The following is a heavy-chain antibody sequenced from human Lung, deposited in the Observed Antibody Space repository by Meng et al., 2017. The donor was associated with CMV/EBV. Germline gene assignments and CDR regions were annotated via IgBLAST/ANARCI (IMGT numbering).Heavy chain of an antibody. CDR1: FNTFDSCG. Sequence: QVHLLESGPGAKKPGSSVRASCKYSFNTFDSCGICWVRQDPGQGLEWMGWFVNYVDTYPAPKFQGRVTMTTDTHTNTAFMELRSLTSDDTAVYYSASGAPGRSYCDYWGQGTLVTVSS. CDR3: ASGAPGRSYCDY. D-gene: IGHD2-15*01. CDR2: FVNYVDT. V-gene: IGHV1-18*01. J-gene: IGHJ4*02.